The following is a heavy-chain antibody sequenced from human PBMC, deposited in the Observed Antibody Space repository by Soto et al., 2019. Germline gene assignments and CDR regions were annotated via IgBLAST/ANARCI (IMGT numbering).Heavy chain of an antibody. CDR2: IYSGGYT. V-gene: IGHV3-53*01. J-gene: IGHJ4*02. CDR3: AMNRGGGGY. CDR1: GFTVSNNY. D-gene: IGHD3-10*01. Sequence: EVQLVESGGGLIQPGGSLRLSCAVSGFTVSNNYMSWVRQAPGKGLEGVSVIYSGGYTAYGDSVKGRFTISRDNSKNTLCPQVNSLRPGDAAVLVGAMNRGGGGYWGQGTLVTVSS.